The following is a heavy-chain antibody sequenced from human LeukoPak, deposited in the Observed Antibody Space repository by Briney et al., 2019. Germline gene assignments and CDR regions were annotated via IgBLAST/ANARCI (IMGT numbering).Heavy chain of an antibody. CDR2: ISSSGGST. D-gene: IGHD3-10*02. CDR3: AELGITMIGGV. V-gene: IGHV3-23*01. Sequence: GGSLRLSCAASGFTFSSYAMRWVRQAPGRGLEWVSAISSSGGSTYYADSVKGRFTISRDNSKNTLYLQMNSLRAEDTAVYYCAELGITMIGGVWGKGTTVTISS. CDR1: GFTFSSYA. J-gene: IGHJ6*04.